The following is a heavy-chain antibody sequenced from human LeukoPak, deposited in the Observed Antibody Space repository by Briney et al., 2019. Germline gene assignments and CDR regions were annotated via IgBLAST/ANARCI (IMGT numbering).Heavy chain of an antibody. J-gene: IGHJ4*02. D-gene: IGHD6-19*01. CDR3: AKSHSVAVAGTYSTYYFDS. CDR2: ISGSAAST. Sequence: GESLRLSCAASGFTFSSFAMSWVRQAPGRGLEWVSSISGSAASTYCADSVKGRFTISRDNSRNTLYLQMSSLRAEDTAVYYCAKSHSVAVAGTYSTYYFDSWGQGTLVTVSS. V-gene: IGHV3-23*01. CDR1: GFTFSSFA.